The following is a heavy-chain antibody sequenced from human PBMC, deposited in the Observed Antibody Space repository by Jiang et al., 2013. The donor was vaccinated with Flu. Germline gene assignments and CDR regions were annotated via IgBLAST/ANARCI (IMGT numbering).Heavy chain of an antibody. CDR2: ISAYNGNT. Sequence: GISWVRQAPGQGLEWMGWISAYNGNTNYAQKLQGRVTMTTGTSTSTAYMELRSLRSDDTAVYYCAVGIAVSDAFDIWGQGTMVTVSS. V-gene: IGHV1-18*01. D-gene: IGHD6-19*01. J-gene: IGHJ3*02. CDR3: AVGIAVSDAFDI. CDR1: G.